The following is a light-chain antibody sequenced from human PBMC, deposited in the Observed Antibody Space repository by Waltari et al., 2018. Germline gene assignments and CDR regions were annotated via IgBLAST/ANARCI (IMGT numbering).Light chain of an antibody. CDR1: SSDY. CDR3: SSYADNTLV. V-gene: IGLV2-8*01. J-gene: IGLJ3*02. CDR2: AVS. Sequence: QSALTQPPSASGSPGQSVTISCTGTSSDYVSWFQHHQGKAPKLMIYAVSKRPSGVPDRFSGSKSCNTASLTVSGLQADDEAHYYCSSYADNTLVFGGGTKLTVL.